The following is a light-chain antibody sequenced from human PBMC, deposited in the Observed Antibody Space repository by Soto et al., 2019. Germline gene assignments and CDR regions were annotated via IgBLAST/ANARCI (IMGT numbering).Light chain of an antibody. J-gene: IGLJ2*01. CDR1: SSDVGGYNY. CDR2: DVN. V-gene: IGLV2-14*01. Sequence: QSALTQPASVSGSPGQSITISCTGSSSDVGGYNYVSWYQQHPGKAPKLMIYDVNKRPSGVSNRFSGSKSGNTASLTISGLQAEDEADYYCSSYTSSITEEFGGGTKLTVL. CDR3: SSYTSSITEE.